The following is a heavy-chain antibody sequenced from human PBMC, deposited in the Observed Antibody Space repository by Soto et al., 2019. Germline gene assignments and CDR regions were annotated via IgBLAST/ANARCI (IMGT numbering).Heavy chain of an antibody. CDR1: GGSFSGYY. Sequence: SETLSLTCAVYGGSFSGYYWSWIRQPPGKGLEWIGEINHSGSTNYNPSLKSRVTISVDTSKNQFSLKLSSVTAADTAVYYCARGNRYCSSTSCYSAYYYYYYGMDVWGQGTLVTVSS. CDR3: ARGNRYCSSTSCYSAYYYYYYGMDV. J-gene: IGHJ6*02. CDR2: INHSGST. D-gene: IGHD2-2*02. V-gene: IGHV4-34*01.